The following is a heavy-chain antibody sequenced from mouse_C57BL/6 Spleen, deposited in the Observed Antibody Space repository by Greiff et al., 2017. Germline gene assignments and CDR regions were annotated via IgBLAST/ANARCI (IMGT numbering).Heavy chain of an antibody. J-gene: IGHJ1*03. V-gene: IGHV5-17*01. Sequence: EVKLMESGGGLVKPGGSLKLSCAASGFTFSDYGMHWVRQAPEKGLEWVAYISSGSSTIYYADTVKGRFTISRDNAKNTLFLQMTSLRSEDTAMYYCARTNWEDWYFDVWGTGTTVTVSS. D-gene: IGHD4-1*01. CDR1: GFTFSDYG. CDR2: ISSGSSTI. CDR3: ARTNWEDWYFDV.